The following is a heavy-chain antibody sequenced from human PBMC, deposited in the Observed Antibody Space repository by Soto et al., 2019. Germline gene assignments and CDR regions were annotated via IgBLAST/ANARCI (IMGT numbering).Heavy chain of an antibody. J-gene: IGHJ4*02. Sequence: TLSLTCTVSGVSISSGGYYWVWIRQHPAKGLAWIGNIYHSGRTYYNPSLKSRVIMSVDASKNHFSLNLNSVTAADTAMYFCASVIGGDSRYYFDYWGQGTLVTVSS. V-gene: IGHV4-31*03. CDR1: GVSISSGGYY. D-gene: IGHD4-17*01. CDR2: IYHSGRT. CDR3: ASVIGGDSRYYFDY.